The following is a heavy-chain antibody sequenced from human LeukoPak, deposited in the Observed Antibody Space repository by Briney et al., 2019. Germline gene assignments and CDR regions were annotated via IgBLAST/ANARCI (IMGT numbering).Heavy chain of an antibody. CDR1: GLTFSSYS. CDR3: ARYSSWYRGPFDY. J-gene: IGHJ4*02. Sequence: GGSLGLSCAASGLTFSSYSMNWVRQAPGKGLEWVSSISSSSNYIYYADSVKGRFTIPRHNAKNSLYLQMNSLRAEDRAVYYCARYSSWYRGPFDYWGQGTLVTVSS. D-gene: IGHD6-13*01. V-gene: IGHV3-21*01. CDR2: ISSSSNYI.